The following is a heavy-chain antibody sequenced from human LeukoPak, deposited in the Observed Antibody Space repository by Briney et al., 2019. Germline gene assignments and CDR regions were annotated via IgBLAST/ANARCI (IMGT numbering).Heavy chain of an antibody. CDR1: GYSFTTYW. V-gene: IGHV5-51*01. J-gene: IGHJ3*02. D-gene: IGHD2-8*01. CDR3: ARRHKTNADAFDI. CDR2: IYPDDSDT. Sequence: GESLKISCEASGYSFTTYWIGWVRQVPVKGLEWMGIIYPDDSDTRYRPSFQGQVTISADKSITTAYLQWSSLKASDTAMYYCARRHKTNADAFDIRGQGTMVIVSS.